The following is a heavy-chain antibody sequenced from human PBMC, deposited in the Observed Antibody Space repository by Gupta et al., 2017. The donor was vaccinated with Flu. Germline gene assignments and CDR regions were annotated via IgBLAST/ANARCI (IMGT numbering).Heavy chain of an antibody. D-gene: IGHD5-18*01. V-gene: IGHV4-34*01. Sequence: QVQLQQWGAGLLKPSETLSLTCAVYGGSFSGYYWSWIRQPPGKGLEWIGEINHSGSTNYNPSLKSRVTISVDTSKNQFSLKLSSVTAADTAVYYCARAHRDTAMVNFDYWGQGTLVTVSS. CDR1: GGSFSGYY. CDR3: ARAHRDTAMVNFDY. CDR2: INHSGST. J-gene: IGHJ4*02.